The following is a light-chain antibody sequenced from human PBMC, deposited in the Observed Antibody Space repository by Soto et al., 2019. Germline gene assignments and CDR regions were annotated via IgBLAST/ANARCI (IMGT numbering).Light chain of an antibody. CDR1: SSDVGSYNL. CDR2: EVS. CDR3: CSYAGSSTVL. V-gene: IGLV2-23*02. Sequence: QSVLTQPASVSGSPGQSITISCTGTSSDVGSYNLVSWYQQHPGKAPKLMIYEVSKRPSGVSNLFSGSKSGNTASLTISGLQAEDEADYYYCSYAGSSTVLFGGGTKLTVL. J-gene: IGLJ2*01.